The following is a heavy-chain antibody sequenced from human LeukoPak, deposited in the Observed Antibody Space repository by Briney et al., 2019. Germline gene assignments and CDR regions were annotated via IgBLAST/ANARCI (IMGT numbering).Heavy chain of an antibody. CDR1: GGSISSGGYY. Sequence: SQTLSLTCTVSGGSISSGGYYWSWIRQHPGKGLEWIGYIYYSGSTYYNPSLKSRVTISVDTSKNQFSLKLSSVTAADTAVYYCARRPAIAVVITSSSAFDIWGQGTMVTVSS. J-gene: IGHJ3*02. D-gene: IGHD3-22*01. CDR2: IYYSGST. CDR3: ARRPAIAVVITSSSAFDI. V-gene: IGHV4-31*03.